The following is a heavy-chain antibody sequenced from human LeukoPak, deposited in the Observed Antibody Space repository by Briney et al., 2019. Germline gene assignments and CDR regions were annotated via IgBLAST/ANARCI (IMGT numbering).Heavy chain of an antibody. CDR3: ASELRSAFDY. D-gene: IGHD1-26*01. Sequence: GGSLRFSCAASGFTFSSYAMSWVRQAPGKGLEWVSAISGSGGSTYYADSVKGRFTISRDNSKNTLYLQTNSLRAEDTAVYYCASELRSAFDYWGQGTLVTVSS. CDR2: ISGSGGST. CDR1: GFTFSSYA. J-gene: IGHJ4*02. V-gene: IGHV3-23*01.